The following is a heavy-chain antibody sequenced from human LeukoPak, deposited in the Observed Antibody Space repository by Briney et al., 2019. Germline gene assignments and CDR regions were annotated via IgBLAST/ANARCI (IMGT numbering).Heavy chain of an antibody. Sequence: SETLSLTCTVSGGSISSYYWSWIRQPPGKGLEWIGYIYYSGSTYYNPSLKSRVTISVDTSKNQFSLKLSSVTAADTAVYYCAREHLGYCSGGSCYGIDYWGQGTLVTVSS. J-gene: IGHJ4*02. CDR2: IYYSGST. CDR1: GGSISSYY. D-gene: IGHD2-15*01. V-gene: IGHV4-59*12. CDR3: AREHLGYCSGGSCYGIDY.